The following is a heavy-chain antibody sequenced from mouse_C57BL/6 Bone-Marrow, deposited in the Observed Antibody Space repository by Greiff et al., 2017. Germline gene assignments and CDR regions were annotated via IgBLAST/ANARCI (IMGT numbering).Heavy chain of an antibody. V-gene: IGHV3-6*01. D-gene: IGHD4-1*01. CDR2: ISYDGSN. J-gene: IGHJ2*01. Sequence: EVKVEESGPGLVKPSQSLSLTCSVTGYSITSGYYWNWIRQFPGNKLEWMGYISYDGSNNYNPSLKNRISITRDTSKNQFFLKLNSVTTEDTATYYCARETGLDYWGQGTTLTVSS. CDR1: GYSITSGYY. CDR3: ARETGLDY.